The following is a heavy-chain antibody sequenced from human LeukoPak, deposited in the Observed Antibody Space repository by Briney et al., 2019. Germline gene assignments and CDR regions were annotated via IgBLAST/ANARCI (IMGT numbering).Heavy chain of an antibody. CDR2: LSAVGLSA. D-gene: IGHD4-23*01. Sequence: PGGSLRLACRVSGFTFSHYAMSWVRQAPGKGLEWVSTLSAVGLSAYYADSVKGRFTISRDNSNNTLYLQMNSLRVNDTALYYCARTYGGNSFWFDPWGQGTLVTVSS. CDR3: ARTYGGNSFWFDP. CDR1: GFTFSHYA. V-gene: IGHV3-23*01. J-gene: IGHJ5*02.